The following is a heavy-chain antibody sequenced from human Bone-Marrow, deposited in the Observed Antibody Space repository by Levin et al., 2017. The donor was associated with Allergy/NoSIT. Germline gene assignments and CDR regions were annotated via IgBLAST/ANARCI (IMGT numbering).Heavy chain of an antibody. CDR2: ISSSSSYI. D-gene: IGHD5-18*01. V-gene: IGHV3-21*01. J-gene: IGHJ4*02. CDR1: GFTFSSYS. CDR3: ARDPLQLWLLPRLYYFDY. Sequence: GGSLRLSCAASGFTFSSYSMNWVRQAPGKGLEWVSSISSSSSYIYYADSVKGRFTISRDNAKNSLYLQMNSLRAEDTAVYYCARDPLQLWLLPRLYYFDYWGQGTLVTVSS.